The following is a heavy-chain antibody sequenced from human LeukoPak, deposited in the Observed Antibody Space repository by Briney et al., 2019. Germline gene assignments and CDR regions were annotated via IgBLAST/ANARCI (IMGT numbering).Heavy chain of an antibody. CDR2: IYYSGST. Sequence: SETLSLTCTVSGGSISSYYWSWIRQPPGKGLEWIGYIYYSGSTNYNPSLKSRVTISVDTSKNQFSLKLSSVTAADTAVYYCARDKATAYFDYWGQGTLVTVSS. J-gene: IGHJ4*02. D-gene: IGHD1-26*01. V-gene: IGHV4-59*01. CDR3: ARDKATAYFDY. CDR1: GGSISSYY.